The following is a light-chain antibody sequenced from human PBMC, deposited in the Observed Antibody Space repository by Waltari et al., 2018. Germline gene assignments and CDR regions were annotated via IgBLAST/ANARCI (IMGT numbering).Light chain of an antibody. CDR3: SSFTTTNSWV. J-gene: IGLJ3*02. V-gene: IGLV2-14*03. CDR2: DVK. CDR1: SSDVGAYNY. Sequence: HSALAQPASVSGSPGQSISISCTGTSSDVGAYNYVSWYQQHQGKAPRRMIYDVKNRPSGVSTRFSGSKSGNTASLTISGLQAEDEADYYCSSFTTTNSWVFGGGTKLTVL.